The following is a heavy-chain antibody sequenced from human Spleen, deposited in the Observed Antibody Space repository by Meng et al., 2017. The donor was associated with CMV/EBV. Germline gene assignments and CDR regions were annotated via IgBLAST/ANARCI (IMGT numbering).Heavy chain of an antibody. D-gene: IGHD2-21*01. CDR1: GGTFSRYA. J-gene: IGHJ4*02. V-gene: IGHV1-2*02. CDR3: ARIEGGNTVVTD. CDR2: IHPDRGGT. Sequence: ASVKVSCKASGGTFSRYAISWVRQAPGQGLEWMGWIHPDRGGTRLAQKFQDRVTMTSDTSITTAYMELDRLTPADTATYYCARIEGGNTVVTDWGQGTPVTVSS.